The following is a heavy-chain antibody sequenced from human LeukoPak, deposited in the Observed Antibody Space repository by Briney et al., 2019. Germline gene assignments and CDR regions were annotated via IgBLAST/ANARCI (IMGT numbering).Heavy chain of an antibody. Sequence: PGGSLRLSCAASGFTFSSYAMSWVRQAPGKGLEWVSAISGGGGSAYYADSVKGRFTISRDNSKNTLYLQMNSLRAGDTAVYYCAKDMVWENDAFDIWGQGTTVTVSS. CDR1: GFTFSSYA. J-gene: IGHJ3*02. D-gene: IGHD3-10*01. CDR2: ISGGGGSA. V-gene: IGHV3-23*01. CDR3: AKDMVWENDAFDI.